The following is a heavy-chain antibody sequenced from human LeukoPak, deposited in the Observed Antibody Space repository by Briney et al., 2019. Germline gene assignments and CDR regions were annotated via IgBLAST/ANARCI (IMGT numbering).Heavy chain of an antibody. Sequence: SVKVSCKASGGTFSTYAISWVRQAPGQGLEWMGGIIPIFGTVNYAQKFQGRVTITTDESTSTAYMELSSLRSEDTAVYYCARESGCITIFGAGMDVWGKGTTVTVSS. J-gene: IGHJ6*04. V-gene: IGHV1-69*05. CDR3: ARESGCITIFGAGMDV. CDR2: IIPIFGTV. CDR1: GGTFSTYA. D-gene: IGHD3-3*01.